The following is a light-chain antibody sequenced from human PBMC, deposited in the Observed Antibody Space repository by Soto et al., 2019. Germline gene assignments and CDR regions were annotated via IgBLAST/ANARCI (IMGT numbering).Light chain of an antibody. CDR1: STDIGVYNY. CDR3: SSYTTSATLV. V-gene: IGLV2-14*01. CDR2: EVT. J-gene: IGLJ3*02. Sequence: QSVLTQPASVSGSPGQSITISCTGTSTDIGVYNYVSWYQQHPGKAPKVMIYEVTNRPSGVSNRFSGSKSGDTASLTISGLQSEDEADYYCSSYTTSATLVFGGGTKVTVL.